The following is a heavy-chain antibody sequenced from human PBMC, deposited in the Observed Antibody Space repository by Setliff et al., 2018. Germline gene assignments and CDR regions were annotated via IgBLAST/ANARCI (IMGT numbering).Heavy chain of an antibody. Sequence: PSETLSLTCAVYGGSFSGYYWSWIRQPPGKGLEWIGEINHSGSTNYNPSLKSRVTISVDTSKKQFSLKLSSVTAADTAVYYCARAAGSRKYNFWSGYQPWGQGTLGTVSS. D-gene: IGHD3-3*01. CDR2: INHSGST. CDR1: GGSFSGYY. CDR3: ARAAGSRKYNFWSGYQP. V-gene: IGHV4-34*01. J-gene: IGHJ4*02.